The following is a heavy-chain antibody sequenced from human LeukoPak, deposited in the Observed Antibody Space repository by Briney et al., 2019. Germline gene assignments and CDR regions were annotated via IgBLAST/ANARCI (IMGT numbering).Heavy chain of an antibody. CDR1: GGSISSGGYS. Sequence: SETLSLTCAVSGGSISSGGYSWSWIRQPPGKGLEWIGYIYHSGSTYYNPSLKSRVTISVDRSKSQFSLKLSSVTAADTAVYYCARVLWFGEPPYNWFDPWGQGTLVTVSS. J-gene: IGHJ5*02. D-gene: IGHD3-10*01. CDR3: ARVLWFGEPPYNWFDP. V-gene: IGHV4-30-2*01. CDR2: IYHSGST.